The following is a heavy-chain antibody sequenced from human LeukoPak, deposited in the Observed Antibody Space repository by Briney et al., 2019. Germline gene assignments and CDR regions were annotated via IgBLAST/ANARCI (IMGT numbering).Heavy chain of an antibody. CDR1: GASISSGLYY. CDR2: IYNSGST. Sequence: PSQTLSLTCTVSGASISSGLYYWNWFRQPAGKGLEWIGRIYNSGSTNYNPSLKSRVTISADTPKNQFSLKLSSVTAADTAVYYCARTSRLLWFGEGWFDPWGQGTLVTVSS. D-gene: IGHD3-10*01. V-gene: IGHV4-61*02. CDR3: ARTSRLLWFGEGWFDP. J-gene: IGHJ5*02.